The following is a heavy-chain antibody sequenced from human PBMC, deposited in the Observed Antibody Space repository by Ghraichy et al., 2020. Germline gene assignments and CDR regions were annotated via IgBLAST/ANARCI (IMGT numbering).Heavy chain of an antibody. D-gene: IGHD3-3*01. J-gene: IGHJ4*02. CDR2: ISYDGSNK. CDR3: AKDMIAYDFWSGYYDC. V-gene: IGHV3-30*18. Sequence: GGSLRLSCAASGFTFSSYGMHWVRQAPGKGLEWVAVISYDGSNKYYADSVKGRFTISRDNSKNTLYLQMNSLRAEDTAVYYCAKDMIAYDFWSGYYDCWSQRSLVTV. CDR1: GFTFSSYG.